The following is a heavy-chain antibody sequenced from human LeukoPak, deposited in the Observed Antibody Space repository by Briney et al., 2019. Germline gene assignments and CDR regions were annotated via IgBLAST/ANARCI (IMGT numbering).Heavy chain of an antibody. CDR1: GGSISSSSYC. CDR2: IYYSGST. Sequence: SETLSLTCTVSGGSISSSSYCWGWIRQPPGKGLEWIGSIYYSGSTYYNPSLKSRVTISVDTSKNQFSLKLSSVTAADTSVYYCARNTVLRYFDWLSTDGMDVWGQGTTVTVSS. CDR3: ARNTVLRYFDWLSTDGMDV. J-gene: IGHJ6*02. V-gene: IGHV4-39*01. D-gene: IGHD3-9*01.